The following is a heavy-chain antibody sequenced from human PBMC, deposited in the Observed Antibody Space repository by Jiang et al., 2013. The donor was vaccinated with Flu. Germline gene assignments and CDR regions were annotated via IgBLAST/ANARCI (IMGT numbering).Heavy chain of an antibody. D-gene: IGHD6-13*01. CDR3: ARAPGMTIAPPGL. J-gene: IGHJ4*02. CDR1: GYTFTDYY. Sequence: KASGYTFTDYYIHWIRQAPGQGLEWMGWINTNSGAANYAQKFQGRVTMTGDTSISTAYMELSRLRSDDTAVYYCARAPGMTIAPPGLWGQGTLVTVSS. V-gene: IGHV1-2*02. CDR2: INTNSGAA.